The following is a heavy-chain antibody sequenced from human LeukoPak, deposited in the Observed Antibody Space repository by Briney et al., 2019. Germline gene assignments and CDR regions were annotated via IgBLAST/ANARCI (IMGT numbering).Heavy chain of an antibody. J-gene: IGHJ4*02. CDR3: AREKSTWLGPIYHFDY. CDR2: INAGNGNT. D-gene: IGHD6-19*01. CDR1: GYTFTSYA. Sequence: GASVKVSCKASGYTFTSYAMHWVRQAPGQRLEWMGWINAGNGNTKYSQKFQGRVTITRDTSASTAYMELSSLRSEDTAVYYCAREKSTWLGPIYHFDYWGQGTLVTVSS. V-gene: IGHV1-3*01.